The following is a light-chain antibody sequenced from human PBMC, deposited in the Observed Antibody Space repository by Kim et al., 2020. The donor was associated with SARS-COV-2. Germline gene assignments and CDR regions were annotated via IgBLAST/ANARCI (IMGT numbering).Light chain of an antibody. CDR2: DTS. CDR3: QQRYTWPRT. V-gene: IGKV3-11*01. CDR1: QSVSNS. Sequence: VSAGETATLTCRASQSVSNSLGWYQHKPGQAPRLLIYDTSNRATGTPARFSGSGSGTDFTLTISSLEPEDFAIYYCQQRYTWPRTFGQGTKVDIK. J-gene: IGKJ1*01.